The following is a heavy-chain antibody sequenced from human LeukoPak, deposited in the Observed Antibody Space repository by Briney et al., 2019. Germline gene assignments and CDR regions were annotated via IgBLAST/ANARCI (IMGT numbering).Heavy chain of an antibody. Sequence: AGGSLRLSCAASGFTFNSYWMTWVRQAPGKGLESVANIKEDGSEKYYVDSMKGRFTISRDNAKNSLYLQMNSLRAEDTAVYYCARVGSGYALDCWGQGTLATVSS. CDR2: IKEDGSEK. D-gene: IGHD5-12*01. CDR1: GFTFNSYW. J-gene: IGHJ4*02. V-gene: IGHV3-7*01. CDR3: ARVGSGYALDC.